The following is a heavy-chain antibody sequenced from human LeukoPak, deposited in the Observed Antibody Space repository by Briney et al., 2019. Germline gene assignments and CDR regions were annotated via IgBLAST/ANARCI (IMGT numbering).Heavy chain of an antibody. CDR2: ISYDGSNK. CDR3: AKGDYYDSSGKLDAFDI. CDR1: GFSFSNYG. J-gene: IGHJ3*02. Sequence: GGSLRLSCAASGFSFSNYGIHWVRQAPGKGLEWVAVISYDGSNKYYGHSVKGRFTISRDNSKNTLYLLTNSLRAEDTALYYCAKGDYYDSSGKLDAFDIWGQGTMVTVSS. D-gene: IGHD3-22*01. V-gene: IGHV3-30*18.